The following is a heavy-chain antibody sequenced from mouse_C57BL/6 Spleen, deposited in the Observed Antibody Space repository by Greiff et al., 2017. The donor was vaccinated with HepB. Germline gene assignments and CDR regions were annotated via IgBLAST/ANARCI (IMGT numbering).Heavy chain of an antibody. J-gene: IGHJ2*01. CDR2: ISYSGST. Sequence: EVQLQQSGPGLVKPSQSLSLTCTVTGYSITSGYGWNWIRPFSGTNLEWMGYISYSGSTNYNPSLKSRISITRDTSKNQFVLQLNSVTTEDTATYYWTRTPRIKYWDQGTTLTDST. CDR1: GYSITSGYG. V-gene: IGHV3-2*02. CDR3: TRTPRIKY. D-gene: IGHD2-10*02.